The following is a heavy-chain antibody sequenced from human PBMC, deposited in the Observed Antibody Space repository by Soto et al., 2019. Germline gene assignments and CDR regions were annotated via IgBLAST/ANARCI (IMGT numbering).Heavy chain of an antibody. CDR3: ARDRQYSSSSLWFDP. CDR2: ISYDGSNK. D-gene: IGHD6-6*01. Sequence: PGGSLRLSCAAPGFTFSRYAMHVVRPAPGKGLEWVAVISYDGSNKYYADSVKGRFTISRDNSKNTLYLQMNSLRAEDTAVYYCARDRQYSSSSLWFDPWGQGTLVTVSS. V-gene: IGHV3-30-3*01. J-gene: IGHJ5*02. CDR1: GFTFSRYA.